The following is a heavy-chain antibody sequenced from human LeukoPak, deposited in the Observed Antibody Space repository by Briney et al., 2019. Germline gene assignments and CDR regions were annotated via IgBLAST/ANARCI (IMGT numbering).Heavy chain of an antibody. CDR3: ARTQTPGVGANDAFDI. V-gene: IGHV3-20*04. Sequence: GGSLRPSCAASGFTFDDYGMSWVRQAPGKGLEWASGINWNGGSTGYADSVKGRFTISRDNAKNSLYLQMNSLRAEDTALYYCARTQTPGVGANDAFDIWGQGTMVTVSS. CDR1: GFTFDDYG. J-gene: IGHJ3*02. CDR2: INWNGGST. D-gene: IGHD1-26*01.